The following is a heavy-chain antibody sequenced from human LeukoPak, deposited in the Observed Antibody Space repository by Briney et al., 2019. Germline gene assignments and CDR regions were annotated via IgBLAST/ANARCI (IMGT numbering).Heavy chain of an antibody. Sequence: GGSLRLFCAASGRTFSSYGMNWVRQAPGKGLEWVSVISADSATTFYADSVKGLFTISRDNAKNTVFLQMSSLRAEDTALYYCARKSASGNYPLDYWGQGTLVTVSS. CDR2: ISADSATT. CDR3: ARKSASGNYPLDY. J-gene: IGHJ4*02. CDR1: GRTFSSYG. V-gene: IGHV3-23*01. D-gene: IGHD3-10*01.